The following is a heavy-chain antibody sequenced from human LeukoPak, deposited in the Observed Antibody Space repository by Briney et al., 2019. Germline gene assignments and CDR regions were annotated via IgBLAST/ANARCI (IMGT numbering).Heavy chain of an antibody. CDR2: ISYDGSNK. D-gene: IGHD3-10*01. CDR3: ARDPPTGTDY. CDR1: GFTFTSYS. Sequence: GGSLRLSCAASGFTFTSYSMNWVRQAPGKGLEWVAVISYDGSNKYYADSVKGRFTISRDNSKNTLYLQMNSLRAEDTAVYYCARDPPTGTDYWGQGTLVTVSS. J-gene: IGHJ4*02. V-gene: IGHV3-30*04.